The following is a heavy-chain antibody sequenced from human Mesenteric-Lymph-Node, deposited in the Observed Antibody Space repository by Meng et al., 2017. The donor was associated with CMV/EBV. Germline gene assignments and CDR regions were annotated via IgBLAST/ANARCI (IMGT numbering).Heavy chain of an antibody. V-gene: IGHV1-18*01. D-gene: IGHD2-2*01. Sequence: ASVKVSCKASGYTFTSYGISWVRQAPGQGLEWMGWISAYNGNTNYAQKLQGRVTMTTDTSTSTAYMELRSLRSDDTAVYSCARGGYCSSTSCYGFYGMDVWGQGTTVTVSS. CDR3: ARGGYCSSTSCYGFYGMDV. CDR2: ISAYNGNT. CDR1: GYTFTSYG. J-gene: IGHJ6*02.